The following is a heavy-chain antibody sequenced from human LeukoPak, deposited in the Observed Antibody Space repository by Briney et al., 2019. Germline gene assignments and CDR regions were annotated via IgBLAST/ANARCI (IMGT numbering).Heavy chain of an antibody. J-gene: IGHJ6*02. D-gene: IGHD3-10*01. CDR1: GFTFSSYA. CDR3: ARADGSGNYYYYGMDV. Sequence: GGSLRLSCAASGFTFSSYAIHWVRQAPGKGLEWVAVISYDGSNKYYADSVKGRFTISRDNSKNTLYLQMNSLRAEDTAVYYCARADGSGNYYYYGMDVWGQGTTVTVSS. V-gene: IGHV3-30-3*01. CDR2: ISYDGSNK.